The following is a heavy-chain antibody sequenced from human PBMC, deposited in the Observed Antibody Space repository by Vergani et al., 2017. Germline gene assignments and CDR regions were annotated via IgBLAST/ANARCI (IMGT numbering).Heavy chain of an antibody. CDR2: IYYSGST. V-gene: IGHV4-31*03. Sequence: QVQLQESGPGLVKPSQTLSLTCTVSGGSISSGGYYWSWIRQHPGKGLEWIGYIYYSGSTYYNPSLKSRVTISVDTSKNQVSLKPSSVTAADTAVYYCAGGENRTRQYYYDSSGYLLDYWGQGTLVTVSS. CDR3: AGGENRTRQYYYDSSGYLLDY. CDR1: GGSISSGGYY. D-gene: IGHD3-22*01. J-gene: IGHJ4*02.